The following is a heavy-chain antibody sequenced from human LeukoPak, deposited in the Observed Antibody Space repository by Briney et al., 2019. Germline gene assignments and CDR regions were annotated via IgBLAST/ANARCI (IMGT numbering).Heavy chain of an antibody. Sequence: PGGSLRLSCAASGFTFDDYAMHWVRQAPGKGLEWVSGISWNSGSIGYADSVKGRFTISRDNAKSSLYLQMNSLRAEDTALYYCAKDYGGELLDHLDYWGQGTLVTVSS. CDR1: GFTFDDYA. CDR3: AKDYGGELLDHLDY. J-gene: IGHJ4*02. CDR2: ISWNSGSI. V-gene: IGHV3-9*01. D-gene: IGHD3-10*01.